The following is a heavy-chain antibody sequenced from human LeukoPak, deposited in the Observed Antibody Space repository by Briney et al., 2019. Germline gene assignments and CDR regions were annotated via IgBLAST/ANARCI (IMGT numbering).Heavy chain of an antibody. V-gene: IGHV1-69*05. Sequence: SVKVSCKASGGTFSSYAISWVRQAPGQGLEWMGGIIPIFGTANYAQKFQGRVTITTDESTSTAYMELSSLRSEDTAVYYCARTPSGYYYYYYYMDVWGKGTTVTVSS. CDR1: GGTFSSYA. CDR2: IIPIFGTA. J-gene: IGHJ6*03. CDR3: ARTPSGYYYYYYYMDV. D-gene: IGHD3-22*01.